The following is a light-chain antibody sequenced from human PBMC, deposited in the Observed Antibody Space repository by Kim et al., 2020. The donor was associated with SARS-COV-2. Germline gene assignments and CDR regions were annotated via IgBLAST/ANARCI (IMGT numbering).Light chain of an antibody. CDR2: QDN. CDR1: KLGDKY. CDR3: QAWDSSTAV. V-gene: IGLV3-1*01. J-gene: IGLJ2*01. Sequence: VSPGQTASITCSVDKLGDKYACWYQQKPGLSPVLVIYQDNKRPSGIPERFSGSNSGNTATLTISGTQAMDEADYYCQAWDSSTAVFGGGTQLTVL.